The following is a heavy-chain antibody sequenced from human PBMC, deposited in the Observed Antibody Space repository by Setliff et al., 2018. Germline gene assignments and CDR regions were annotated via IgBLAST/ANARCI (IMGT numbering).Heavy chain of an antibody. J-gene: IGHJ4*02. Sequence: LRLSCAAAGFTFSSHWMHWVRQAPGKRLMWVSRINNDGSSTTYEDSVKGRFTISRDNSKNTLYLQMNSLRAEDTAVYYCATNGGYCSSTSCSLEDYWGQGTLVTVSS. CDR1: GFTFSSHW. V-gene: IGHV3-74*01. CDR2: INNDGSST. D-gene: IGHD2-2*01. CDR3: ATNGGYCSSTSCSLEDY.